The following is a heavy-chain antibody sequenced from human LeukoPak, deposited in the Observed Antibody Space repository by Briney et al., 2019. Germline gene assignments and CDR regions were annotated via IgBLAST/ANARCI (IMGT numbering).Heavy chain of an antibody. Sequence: GGSLRLSCAASGFTFSSYTMNWVRQAPGKGLEWISSIGRDDYKYYADSVKGRFTISRDNARNSLYLQMDGLRAEDAAVYYCVYGDHRDYWGQGTLVTVSS. V-gene: IGHV3-21*01. D-gene: IGHD4/OR15-4a*01. J-gene: IGHJ4*02. CDR2: IGRDDYK. CDR1: GFTFSSYT. CDR3: VYGDHRDY.